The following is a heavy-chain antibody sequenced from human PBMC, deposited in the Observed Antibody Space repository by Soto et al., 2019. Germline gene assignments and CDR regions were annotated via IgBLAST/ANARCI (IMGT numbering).Heavy chain of an antibody. CDR3: AAWDSSNNP. V-gene: IGHV3-7*01. J-gene: IGHJ5*02. CDR2: INPDGSAQ. Sequence: GSLRLSCVASGFSFSNFWMNWVRQTPGRGLEWVANINPDGSAQTYVGSVKGRFTVSRDNAKNSLYLQMNSLRGEDTAVYFCAAWDSSNNPWSQGTLVTVSS. D-gene: IGHD1-26*01. CDR1: GFSFSNFW.